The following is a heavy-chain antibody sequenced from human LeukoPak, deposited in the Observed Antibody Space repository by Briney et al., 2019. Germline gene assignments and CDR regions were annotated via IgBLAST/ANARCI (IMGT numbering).Heavy chain of an antibody. J-gene: IGHJ4*02. CDR1: GFTSTNYA. Sequence: GGSLRLSCVTSGFTSTNYAISSFRQAPGKGLEWVCLIRRTPSGRTPDYAASVKGRCTISRDNSNTIDYLQMNSLDSEDTAKYYCASGVGYTYAWSDWGQGTLVTVSS. D-gene: IGHD1-1*01. CDR2: IRRTPSGRTP. CDR3: ASGVGYTYAWSD. V-gene: IGHV3-49*03.